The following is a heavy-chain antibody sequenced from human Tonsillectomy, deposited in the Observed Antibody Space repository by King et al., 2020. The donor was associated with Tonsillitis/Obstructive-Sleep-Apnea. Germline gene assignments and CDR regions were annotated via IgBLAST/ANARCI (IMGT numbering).Heavy chain of an antibody. CDR3: AKDLIIAVSGTPGDAFDI. D-gene: IGHD6-13*01. Sequence: VQLVESGGGLVQPGRSLRISCVASGFTFEDYDMHWVRQTPGKGLEWVSGISWNSGSVAYADSVKGRFTSSRDNAKNSLYLQMNSLRPEDTALYYCAKDLIIAVSGTPGDAFDIWGHGEMVTVSS. CDR2: ISWNSGSV. J-gene: IGHJ3*02. CDR1: GFTFEDYD. V-gene: IGHV3-9*01.